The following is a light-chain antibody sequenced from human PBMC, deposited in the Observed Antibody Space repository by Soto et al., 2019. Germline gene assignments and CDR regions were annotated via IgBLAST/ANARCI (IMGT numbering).Light chain of an antibody. CDR2: AAS. V-gene: IGKV1-27*01. Sequence: DIKMTQSPPSLSASVGDRVTITCRASQGIRNFVAWYQQQPGKAPKLLIYAASTLQSGVPSRFSGSGYGTDITLTISSLQAENVATYSCQKYSRVPCFGPGTKVEIK. J-gene: IGKJ3*01. CDR1: QGIRNF. CDR3: QKYSRVPC.